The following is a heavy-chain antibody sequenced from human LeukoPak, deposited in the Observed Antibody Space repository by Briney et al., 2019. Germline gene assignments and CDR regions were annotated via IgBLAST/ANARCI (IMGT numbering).Heavy chain of an antibody. CDR3: ARARYANAWYAFDI. V-gene: IGHV4-59*02. CDR2: LSHSGSS. J-gene: IGHJ3*02. Sequence: KASETLSLTCTVSGGXVSSYYWXWXXXPPGXGLXWIXXLSHSGSSDSNPXLKSRVTILVDTSKNQFSLKLTSVTAADTAVYYCARARYANAWYAFDIWGQGTMVTVSS. D-gene: IGHD2-2*01. CDR1: GGXVSSYY.